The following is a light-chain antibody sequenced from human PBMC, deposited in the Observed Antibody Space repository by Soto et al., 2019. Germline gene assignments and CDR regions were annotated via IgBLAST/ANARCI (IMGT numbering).Light chain of an antibody. J-gene: IGKJ1*01. V-gene: IGKV3-20*01. CDR1: QSVSSSY. Sequence: DIVMTQSPLSLPVTPGEPATLSCRASQSVSSSYLAWYQQKPGQAPRLLIYGASNRATGIPDRFSGSGSGTDFTLTITRLEPEDFAMYYCQRYDSLRTFGQGTKVDIK. CDR2: GAS. CDR3: QRYDSLRT.